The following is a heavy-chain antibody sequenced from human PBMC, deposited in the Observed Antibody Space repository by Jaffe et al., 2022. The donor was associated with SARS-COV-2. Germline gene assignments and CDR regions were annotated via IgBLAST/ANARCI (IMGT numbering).Heavy chain of an antibody. J-gene: IGHJ1*01. CDR2: ITGSGGDT. Sequence: EVQLVESGGGLVQPGGSLTLSCTVSGVTFSLYAMSWVRQAPGKGLEWVSAITGSGGDTFYIDSVKGRFTISRDNHRNTLYLQMNSLRAEDAAVYYCAKASTHAHSTSWYGDFQHWGQGTLVTVSS. V-gene: IGHV3-23*04. CDR1: GVTFSLYA. CDR3: AKASTHAHSTSWYGDFQH. D-gene: IGHD6-13*01.